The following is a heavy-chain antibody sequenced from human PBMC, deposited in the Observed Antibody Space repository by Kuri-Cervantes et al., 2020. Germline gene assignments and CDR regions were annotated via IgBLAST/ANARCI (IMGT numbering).Heavy chain of an antibody. J-gene: IGHJ1*01. V-gene: IGHV4-59*01. D-gene: IGHD3-10*01. CDR1: GGSISSYY. Sequence: SETLSLTCTVSGGSISSYYWSWIRQPPGKGLEWIGYICYSGSTNYNPSLKSRVTISVDTSKNQFSLKLSSVTAADTAVYYCARYWFRGYFQHWGQGTLVTVSS. CDR2: ICYSGST. CDR3: ARYWFRGYFQH.